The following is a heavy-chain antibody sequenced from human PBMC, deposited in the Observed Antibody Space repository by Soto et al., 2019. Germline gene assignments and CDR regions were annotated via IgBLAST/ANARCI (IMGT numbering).Heavy chain of an antibody. D-gene: IGHD6-6*01. CDR1: GGTFSSYT. J-gene: IGHJ6*03. CDR3: AVAGDRYSSSLPFYYMDV. V-gene: IGHV1-69*02. CDR2: IIPILGIA. Sequence: QVQLVHSGAEVKKPGSSVKVSCKASGGTFSSYTISWVRQAPGQGLEWMGRIIPILGIANYAQKFQGRVTITADKSTSPAYMDLSSLRTEHTAVYYWAVAGDRYSSSLPFYYMDVWGKGTTVTVSS.